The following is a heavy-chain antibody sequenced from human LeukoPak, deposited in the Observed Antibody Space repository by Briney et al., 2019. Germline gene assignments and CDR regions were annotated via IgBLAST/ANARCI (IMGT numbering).Heavy chain of an antibody. CDR3: ARRRDLWSGLDY. CDR1: GGSFSGYY. V-gene: IGHV4-34*01. J-gene: IGHJ4*02. CDR2: INHSGST. D-gene: IGHD3-3*01. Sequence: PSETLSLTCAVYGGSFSGYYWSWIRQPPGKGLEWIGEINHSGSTNYNPSLKSRVTISVDTSKNRFSLKLSSVTAADTAVYYCARRRDLWSGLDYWGQGTLVTVSS.